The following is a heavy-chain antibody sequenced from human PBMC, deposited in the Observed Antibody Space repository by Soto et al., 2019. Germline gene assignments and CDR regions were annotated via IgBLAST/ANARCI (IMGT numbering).Heavy chain of an antibody. CDR1: GFTFSSYE. CDR2: ISSSGSTI. D-gene: IGHD6-13*01. Sequence: EGSLRLSCAASGFTFSSYEMNWVRQAPGKGLEWVSYISSSGSTIYYADSVKGRFTISRDNAKNSLYLQMKRLRAEDTAVYYCAREGSIAAAVTWWLEPWGQGTLVTVSS. CDR3: AREGSIAAAVTWWLEP. V-gene: IGHV3-48*03. J-gene: IGHJ5*02.